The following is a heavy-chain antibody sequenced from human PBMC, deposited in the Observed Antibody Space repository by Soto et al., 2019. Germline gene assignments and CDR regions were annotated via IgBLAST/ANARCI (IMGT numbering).Heavy chain of an antibody. V-gene: IGHV1-69*13. CDR3: ARGVGYSGSYYGSYYYGMDV. CDR2: IIPIFGTA. CDR1: GGTFSSYA. D-gene: IGHD1-26*01. Sequence: SVKVSCKXSGGTFSSYAISWVRQAPGQGLEWMGGIIPIFGTANYAQKFQGRVTITADESTSTAYMELSSLRSEDTAVYYCARGVGYSGSYYGSYYYGMDVWGQGTTVTVSS. J-gene: IGHJ6*02.